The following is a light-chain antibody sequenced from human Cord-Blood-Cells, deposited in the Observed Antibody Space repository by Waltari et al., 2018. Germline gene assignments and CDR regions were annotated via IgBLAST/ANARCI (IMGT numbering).Light chain of an antibody. J-gene: IGKJ3*01. CDR3: QQYYSTPPT. CDR1: QSVLYSSNNKNY. V-gene: IGKV4-1*01. Sequence: DIVMTQSPDSLAVSLGERATINCTPSQSVLYSSNNKNYLAWYQQKPGQPPKLLIYWASTRESGVPDRFSGSGSGTDFTLTISSLQAEDVAVYDCQQYYSTPPTFGPGTKVDIK. CDR2: WAS.